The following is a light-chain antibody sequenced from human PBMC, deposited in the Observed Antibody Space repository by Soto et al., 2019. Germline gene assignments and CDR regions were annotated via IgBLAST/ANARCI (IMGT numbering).Light chain of an antibody. V-gene: IGKV3-15*01. Sequence: EIVMTQSPATLSVSPGERATLPCRASQSVNRNLAWYQQKPGQAPRLLIYGASTRATGLPASFSGSGSETEVTLTISRLQSEYFAVYYCQQYNPWPLTFGGGTKVEIK. CDR1: QSVNRN. CDR3: QQYNPWPLT. J-gene: IGKJ4*01. CDR2: GAS.